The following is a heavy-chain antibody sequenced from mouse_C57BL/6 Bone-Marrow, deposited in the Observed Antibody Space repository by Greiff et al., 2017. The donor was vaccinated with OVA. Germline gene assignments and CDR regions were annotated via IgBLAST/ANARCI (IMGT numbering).Heavy chain of an antibody. CDR3: ARGGANWDDY. Sequence: VHLVESGAELARPGASVKLSCKASGYTFTSYGISWVKQRTGQGLEWIGEIYPRSGNTYYNEKFKGKATLTADKSSSTAYMELRSLTSEDSAVYFCARGGANWDDYWGQGTTLTVSS. CDR2: IYPRSGNT. J-gene: IGHJ2*01. D-gene: IGHD4-1*01. V-gene: IGHV1-81*01. CDR1: GYTFTSYG.